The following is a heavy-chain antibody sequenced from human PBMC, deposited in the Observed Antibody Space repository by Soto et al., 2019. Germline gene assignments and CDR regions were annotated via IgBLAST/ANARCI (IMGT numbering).Heavy chain of an antibody. CDR1: GYTFSTFA. CDR3: ARSSGWYALDI. J-gene: IGHJ3*02. CDR2: VNGGDGNT. V-gene: IGHV1-3*01. D-gene: IGHD6-19*01. Sequence: QVQLMQSGAEVKKPGASVKISCKASGYTFSTFAIHWVRQAPGQRPEWMGWVNGGDGNTRFSQNFQGRVTLTRDASATTAYMELSSLRSEDTAVYYCARSSGWYALDIWGQGTMVSVSS.